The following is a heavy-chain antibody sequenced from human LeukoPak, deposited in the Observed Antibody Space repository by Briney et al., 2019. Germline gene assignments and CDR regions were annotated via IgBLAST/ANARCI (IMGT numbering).Heavy chain of an antibody. CDR2: IYSSGST. D-gene: IGHD6-19*01. V-gene: IGHV4-39*01. J-gene: IGHJ4*02. CDR3: ARKTPAGLDY. Sequence: SETLSLTCTVSGASISGSGYYWGWIRQPPGKGLEWIGSIYSSGSTYYNASLQSRVTISIETSKNQISLRLNSVTAADTAVYYCARKTPAGLDYWGQGTLVTVSS. CDR1: GASISGSGYY.